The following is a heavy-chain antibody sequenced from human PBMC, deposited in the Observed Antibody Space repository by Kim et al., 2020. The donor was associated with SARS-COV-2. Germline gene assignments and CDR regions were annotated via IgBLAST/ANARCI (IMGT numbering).Heavy chain of an antibody. Sequence: GESLKISCKGSGYSFTSYWIGWVRQMPGKGLEWMGIIYPGDSDTRYSPSFQGQVTISADKSISTAYLQWSSLKASDTAMYYCARHIAARNYYGSGSHRTQVSGMDVWGQGTTVTVSS. J-gene: IGHJ6*02. CDR2: IYPGDSDT. CDR3: ARHIAARNYYGSGSHRTQVSGMDV. D-gene: IGHD3-10*01. CDR1: GYSFTSYW. V-gene: IGHV5-51*01.